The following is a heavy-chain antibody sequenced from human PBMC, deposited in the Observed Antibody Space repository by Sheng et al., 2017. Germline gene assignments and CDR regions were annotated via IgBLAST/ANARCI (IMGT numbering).Heavy chain of an antibody. Sequence: QVQLQQWGAGLLKPSETLSLTCAVYGGSFSGYYWSWIRQPPGKGLEWIGEINHSGSTNYNPSLKSRVTISVDTSKNQFSLKLSSVTAADTAVYYCARPIRTAMASPFDYWGQGTLVTVSS. CDR3: ARPIRTAMASPFDY. CDR2: INHSGST. J-gene: IGHJ4*02. D-gene: IGHD5-18*01. CDR1: GGSFSGYY. V-gene: IGHV4-34*01.